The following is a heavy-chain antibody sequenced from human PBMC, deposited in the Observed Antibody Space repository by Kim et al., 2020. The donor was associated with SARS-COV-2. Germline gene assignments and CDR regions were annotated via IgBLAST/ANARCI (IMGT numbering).Heavy chain of an antibody. J-gene: IGHJ3*02. CDR2: IYYSGST. CDR3: ARMATDCSSTNCYIVITFGGVIADPFDI. CDR1: GGSIRSSYYY. D-gene: IGHD3-16*02. Sequence: SETLSLTCTVSGGSIRSSYYYWGWIRQPPGKGLEWIGNIYYSGSTYYNPSLKSRVTISVDTSKNHFSLKMSSVTAADTAVYYCARMATDCSSTNCYIVITFGGVIADPFDIWGQGTMVTVSS. V-gene: IGHV4-39*01.